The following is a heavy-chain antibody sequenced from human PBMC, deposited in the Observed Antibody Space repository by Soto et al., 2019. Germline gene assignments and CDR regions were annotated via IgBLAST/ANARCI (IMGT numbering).Heavy chain of an antibody. CDR1: GFTFSNAW. J-gene: IGHJ4*02. V-gene: IGHV3-15*01. CDR3: TTESRYCSGGSCYPAPPDY. CDR2: IKSKTDGGTT. Sequence: GGSLRLSCAASGFTFSNAWMSWVRQAPGKGLEWVGRIKSKTDGGTTDYAAPVKGRFTISRDDSKNTLYLQMNSLKTEDTAVYYCTTESRYCSGGSCYPAPPDYWGQGTLVTVSS. D-gene: IGHD2-15*01.